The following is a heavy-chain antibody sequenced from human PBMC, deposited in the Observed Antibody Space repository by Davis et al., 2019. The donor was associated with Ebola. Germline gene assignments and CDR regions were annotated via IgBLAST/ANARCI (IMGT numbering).Heavy chain of an antibody. CDR3: ARRGEKLGGGELLGYFDY. Sequence: LRLSCAASGFTFSSNSMNWVRQHPGKGLEWIGYIFYSGTTYYSPSLKSRVSISIDTSKNQFSLKLASVTVADTAVYYGARRGEKLGGGELLGYFDYWGQGILVTVSS. CDR1: GFTFSSNS. V-gene: IGHV4-31*02. CDR2: IFYSGTT. D-gene: IGHD3-16*01. J-gene: IGHJ4*02.